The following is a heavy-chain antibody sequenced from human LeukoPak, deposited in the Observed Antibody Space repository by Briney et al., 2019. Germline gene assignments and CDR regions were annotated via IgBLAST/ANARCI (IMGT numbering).Heavy chain of an antibody. CDR1: GLTLSDYH. D-gene: IGHD4-11*01. CDR3: AKDPPEGDYTLFFDP. CDR2: IQYDGSMK. Sequence: GGSLRLSCTASGLTLSDYHVHWIRQAPGKGLEWLAFIQYDGSMKYYADSVKGQFTVSRDNFKNTVHLQMNSLRDEDTAVYYCAKDPPEGDYTLFFDPWGQGTRVTVSS. V-gene: IGHV3-30*02. J-gene: IGHJ5*02.